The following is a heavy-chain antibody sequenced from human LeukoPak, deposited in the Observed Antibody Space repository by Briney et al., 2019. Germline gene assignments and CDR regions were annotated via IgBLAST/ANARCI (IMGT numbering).Heavy chain of an antibody. D-gene: IGHD1-14*01. Sequence: GGALRLSCAASGFTFSKYWLTWVRQAPGQGREGVANIKQDGSEKHYVDSVKGRFTISGDNGKNSLYLQMNSLIVEDTAIYYCATAGGTICADYWGQGTLVTVSS. CDR3: ATAGGTICADY. CDR1: GFTFSKYW. CDR2: IKQDGSEK. J-gene: IGHJ4*02. V-gene: IGHV3-7*01.